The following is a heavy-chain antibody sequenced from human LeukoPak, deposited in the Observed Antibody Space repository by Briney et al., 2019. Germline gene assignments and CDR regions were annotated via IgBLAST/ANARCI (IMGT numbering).Heavy chain of an antibody. CDR1: GGSISSSNW. D-gene: IGHD4-23*01. CDR3: LYGGNSGHWGY. J-gene: IGHJ4*02. CDR2: IYHSGST. Sequence: TSETLSLTCTVSGGSISSSNWWSWVRQPPGKGLEWIGEIYHSGSTNYNPSLKSRVTISVDKSKNQFSLKLSSVTAADTAVYYCLYGGNSGHWGYWGQGTLVTVSS. V-gene: IGHV4-4*02.